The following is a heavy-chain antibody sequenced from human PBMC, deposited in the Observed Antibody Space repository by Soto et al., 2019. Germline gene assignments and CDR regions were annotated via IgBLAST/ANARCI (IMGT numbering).Heavy chain of an antibody. CDR3: AREDGVVGATSAFDY. CDR2: INGRSNYK. D-gene: IGHD1-26*01. V-gene: IGHV3-21*01. Sequence: EVQLVESGGGLVKPGGCLRLSCAASGFTFSTCTMNWVRQAPGKGLEWVASINGRSNYKYYAASMQGRFTISRDNANNSLYLQMNSLTVEDTAVYFCAREDGVVGATSAFDYWGQGTLVTVSS. CDR1: GFTFSTCT. J-gene: IGHJ4*02.